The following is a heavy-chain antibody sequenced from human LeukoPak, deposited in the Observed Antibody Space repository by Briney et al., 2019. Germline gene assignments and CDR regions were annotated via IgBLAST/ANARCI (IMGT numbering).Heavy chain of an antibody. CDR1: GGSFSGYY. J-gene: IGHJ6*02. Sequence: SETLSLTCAVYGGSFSGYYWSWIRQPPGKGLEWIGEINQSGSTNYNPSLKSRVTISVDTSKNQFSLKLSSVTAADTAVYYCARGRSITMVRYYYYYGMDVWGQGTTVTVSS. V-gene: IGHV4-34*01. CDR3: ARGRSITMVRYYYYYGMDV. CDR2: INQSGST. D-gene: IGHD3-10*01.